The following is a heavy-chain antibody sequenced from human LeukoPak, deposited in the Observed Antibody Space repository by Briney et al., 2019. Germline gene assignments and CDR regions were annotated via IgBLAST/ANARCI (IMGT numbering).Heavy chain of an antibody. CDR3: ARGRRNPYYYYYMDV. D-gene: IGHD1-14*01. V-gene: IGHV4-39*07. CDR2: IYTSGST. Sequence: SETLSLTCTVSGGSISSSSYYWGWIRQPPGKGLEWIGRIYTSGSTNYNPSLKSRVTISVDTSKNQFSLKLSSVTAADTAVYYCARGRRNPYYYYYMDVWGKGTTVTVSS. CDR1: GGSISSSSYY. J-gene: IGHJ6*03.